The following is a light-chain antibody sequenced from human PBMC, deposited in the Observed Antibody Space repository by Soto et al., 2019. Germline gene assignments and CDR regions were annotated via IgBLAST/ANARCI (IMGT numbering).Light chain of an antibody. V-gene: IGKV1-5*03. CDR3: QHYDSYSRA. Sequence: DFHNTLSPPPVSGSVGDSVPTLHRASQTITAWLAWYQQNPGKAPKLLIYKASTLESGVPSRFSGSGFGTEFTLTISRLEPDDFATYYCQHYDSYSRAFGQGTKVDIK. CDR2: KAS. CDR1: QTITAW. J-gene: IGKJ1*01.